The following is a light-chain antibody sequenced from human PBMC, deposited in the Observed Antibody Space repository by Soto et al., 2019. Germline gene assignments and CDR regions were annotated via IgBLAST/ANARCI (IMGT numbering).Light chain of an antibody. J-gene: IGLJ2*01. V-gene: IGLV2-8*01. Sequence: QSALTQPPSASGSPGQSVTISCTGASSDVGGYKDVSWYQQHPGKAPKLMIYEVSKRPSGVPDRFSGSKSGNTAALTVSGLQSEDEADYYCSSYAGSNVVFGGGTKVTV. CDR2: EVS. CDR1: SSDVGGYKD. CDR3: SSYAGSNVV.